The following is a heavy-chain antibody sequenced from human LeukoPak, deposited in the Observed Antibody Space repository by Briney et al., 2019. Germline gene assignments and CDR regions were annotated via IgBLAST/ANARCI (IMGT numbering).Heavy chain of an antibody. J-gene: IGHJ6*02. CDR3: ARDSGIYDSSGYYGLSYYGMDV. V-gene: IGHV3-23*01. CDR2: ISGSGGST. CDR1: GFTFASYA. Sequence: PGGSLRLSCAASGFTFASYAMTWVRQAPGKGLEWFSAISGSGGSTYYAESVKGRFTISRDNYKNTLYLQMNSLRAEDTAVYYCARDSGIYDSSGYYGLSYYGMDVWGQGTTVTVSS. D-gene: IGHD3-22*01.